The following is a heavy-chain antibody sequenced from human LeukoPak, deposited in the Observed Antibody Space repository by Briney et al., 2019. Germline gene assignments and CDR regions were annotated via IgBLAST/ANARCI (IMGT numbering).Heavy chain of an antibody. Sequence: GGSLRLSRAASGFTFSSYSMNWVRQAPGEGLEWVSSISSSSSYIYYADSVKGRFTISRDNAKNSLYLQMNSLRAEDTAVYYCCKEVSVIKFGEGRGQGTLVTVSS. D-gene: IGHD3-16*01. CDR1: GFTFSSYS. V-gene: IGHV3-21*01. CDR3: CKEVSVIKFGEG. J-gene: IGHJ4*01. CDR2: ISSSSSYI.